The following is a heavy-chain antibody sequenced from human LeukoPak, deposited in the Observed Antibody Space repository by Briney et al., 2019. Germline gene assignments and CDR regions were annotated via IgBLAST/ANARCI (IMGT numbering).Heavy chain of an antibody. CDR2: IYHSGST. Sequence: PSETLSLTCAVSGYSLSSGYYWGWIRQPPGKGLEWIGSIYHSGSTFHNPSLKSRVTISVDTSKNQFSLKLSSVTAADTAVYYCARGTAYCSGGSCSNNWFDPWGQGTLVTVSS. V-gene: IGHV4-38-2*01. D-gene: IGHD2-15*01. CDR3: ARGTAYCSGGSCSNNWFDP. CDR1: GYSLSSGYY. J-gene: IGHJ5*02.